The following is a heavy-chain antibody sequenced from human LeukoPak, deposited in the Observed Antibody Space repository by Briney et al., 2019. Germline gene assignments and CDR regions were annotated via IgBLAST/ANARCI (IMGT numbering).Heavy chain of an antibody. CDR2: ISNDGSRK. V-gene: IGHV3-30*18. Sequence: PGRSLRLSCAPSGFTFSRHGMHWVRQAPGKGLEWVAIISNDGSRKYYAHSVEGRFTISRDNSKNTLYLQMDSLRAEDTAVYYCAKGKWLRLPSSIDYWGQGTLVTVSS. D-gene: IGHD5-12*01. CDR1: GFTFSRHG. J-gene: IGHJ4*02. CDR3: AKGKWLRLPSSIDY.